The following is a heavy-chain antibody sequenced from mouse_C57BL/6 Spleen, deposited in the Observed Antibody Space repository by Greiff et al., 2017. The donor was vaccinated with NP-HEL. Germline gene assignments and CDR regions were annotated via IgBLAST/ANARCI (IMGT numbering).Heavy chain of an antibody. Sequence: LVESGAELVRPGASVKLSCKASGYTFTDYYINWVKQRPGQGLEWIARIYPGSGNTYYNEKFKGKATLTAEKSSSTAYMQLSSLTSEDSAVYFCARSVSLLLRCFDYWGQGTTLTVSS. D-gene: IGHD1-1*01. V-gene: IGHV1-76*01. CDR3: ARSVSLLLRCFDY. CDR1: GYTFTDYY. J-gene: IGHJ2*01. CDR2: IYPGSGNT.